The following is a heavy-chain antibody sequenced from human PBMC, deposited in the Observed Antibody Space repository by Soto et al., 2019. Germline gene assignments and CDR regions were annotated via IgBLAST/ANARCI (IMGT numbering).Heavy chain of an antibody. CDR3: ARVREGAQGYGMDV. V-gene: IGHV1-69*02. J-gene: IGHJ6*01. CDR1: GGTFSSYT. Sequence: QVQLVQSGAEVKKPGSSVKVSCKASGGTFSSYTISWVRQAPGQGLEWMGRIIPILGIANYAKKFQGRVTITAEKTTSTAYMEQGSQRFEDTAVYYYARVREGAQGYGMDVWGPGTTVAVS. D-gene: IGHD1-26*01. CDR2: IIPILGIA.